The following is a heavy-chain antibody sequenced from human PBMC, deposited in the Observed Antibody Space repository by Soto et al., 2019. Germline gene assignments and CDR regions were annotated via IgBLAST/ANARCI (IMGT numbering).Heavy chain of an antibody. CDR2: IYYTGNT. CDR3: ARYDAESGSNKLDP. Sequence: QVQLQESGPGVVKPSDTLSVTCTVSGGSVSSRSHFWRWIRQPPGGGLQWIGYIYYTGNTNYSPSLKRRATLSVDTSRNQFSLRLTSVTAADTAIYYCARYDAESGSNKLDPWGQGTLVTVSS. D-gene: IGHD5-12*01. J-gene: IGHJ5*02. CDR1: GGSVSSRSHF. V-gene: IGHV4-61*01.